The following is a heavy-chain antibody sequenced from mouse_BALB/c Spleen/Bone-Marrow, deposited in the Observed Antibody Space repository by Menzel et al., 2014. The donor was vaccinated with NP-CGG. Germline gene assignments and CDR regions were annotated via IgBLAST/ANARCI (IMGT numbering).Heavy chain of an antibody. CDR3: ARGNGNYGFDY. D-gene: IGHD2-1*01. J-gene: IGHJ2*01. V-gene: IGHV1-87*01. Sequence: QVQLQQSGAELARPGASVKLSCKASGYTFTSYWMQWVKQRPGQGLEWIGAIYPGDGDTRHTQKFNGKATLTADKSSNTAYMQLSSLASEDSAVYYCARGNGNYGFDYWGQGTTLTVSS. CDR1: GYTFTSYW. CDR2: IYPGDGDT.